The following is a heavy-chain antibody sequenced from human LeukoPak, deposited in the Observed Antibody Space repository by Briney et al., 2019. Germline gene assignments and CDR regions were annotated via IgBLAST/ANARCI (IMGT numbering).Heavy chain of an antibody. V-gene: IGHV3-48*01. CDR1: GFTFSTYN. CDR3: AKSGDLFDY. Sequence: GGSLRLSCAASGFTFSTYNMNWVRQAPGKGLEWVSYIGSGSNPIYYADSVKGRFTISRDRSKNTLYLQVNSLRAEDTAVYYCAKSGDLFDYWGQGTLVTVSS. J-gene: IGHJ4*02. D-gene: IGHD3-10*01. CDR2: IGSGSNPI.